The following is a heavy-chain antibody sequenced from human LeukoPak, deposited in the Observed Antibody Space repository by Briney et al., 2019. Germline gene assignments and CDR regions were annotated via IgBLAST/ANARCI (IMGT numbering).Heavy chain of an antibody. CDR1: GYSISGGYY. D-gene: IGHD3-22*01. J-gene: IGHJ3*01. Sequence: SETLSLTCGVSGYSISGGYYWGWIRQSPGKGLEWIATIFHTGSIYHNPSLKSRVILSVETSKNKFSIIISSVTAADTPLHNSVTMGVSYYNASSTYYPVAFDVWGQGTMVTVSS. CDR2: IFHTGSI. CDR3: VTMGVSYYNASSTYYPVAFDV. V-gene: IGHV4-38-2*01.